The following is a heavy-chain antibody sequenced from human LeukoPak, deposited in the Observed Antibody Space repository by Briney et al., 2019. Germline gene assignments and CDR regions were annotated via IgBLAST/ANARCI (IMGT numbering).Heavy chain of an antibody. CDR3: ARRWDSKTFDY. CDR2: IYHSGST. D-gene: IGHD3-22*01. Sequence: SETLSLTCAVSGYSISSGYYWGWIRQPPGKGLEWIGSIYHSGSTYYNPSLKSRVTISVDTSKNQFSLKLSSVTAADTAVYYCARRWDSKTFDYWGQGTLVTVSS. V-gene: IGHV4-38-2*01. CDR1: GYSISSGYY. J-gene: IGHJ4*02.